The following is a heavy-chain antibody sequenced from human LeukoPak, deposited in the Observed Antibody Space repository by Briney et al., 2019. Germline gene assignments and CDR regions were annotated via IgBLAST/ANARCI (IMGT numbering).Heavy chain of an antibody. Sequence: SGPTLVNPTQTLTLTCTLSGFSLSTSGVGVGWIRQPPGKALEWLALIYWNDDKRYSPSLKSRLTITKDTSKNQVVLTMTNMDPGDTPTYSCAHSASSSGYGYYYFDYWAQETLVTVSS. CDR2: IYWNDDK. J-gene: IGHJ4*02. CDR1: GFSLSTSGVG. V-gene: IGHV2-5*01. D-gene: IGHD6-13*01. CDR3: AHSASSSGYGYYYFDY.